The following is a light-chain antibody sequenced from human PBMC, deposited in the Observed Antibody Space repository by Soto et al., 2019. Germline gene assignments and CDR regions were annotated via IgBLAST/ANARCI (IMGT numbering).Light chain of an antibody. CDR3: HQRYNWPRVT. CDR2: DVS. CDR1: ESLSSIY. Sequence: EIVLTHSPGTLSLSPGERATLSCSASESLSSIYLAWYQQKPGQPPRLLIYDVSNRATGIPARFSGSGSGTDFTLTITSLEPEDFAVYFCHQRYNWPRVTFGQGTRLEIK. J-gene: IGKJ5*01. V-gene: IGKV3-11*01.